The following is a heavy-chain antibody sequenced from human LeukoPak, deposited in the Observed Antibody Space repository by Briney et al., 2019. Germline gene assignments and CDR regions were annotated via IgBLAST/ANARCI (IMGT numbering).Heavy chain of an antibody. V-gene: IGHV4-59*01. D-gene: IGHD3-22*01. CDR2: IHNSGST. CDR1: GGSISNFY. J-gene: IGHJ4*02. CDR3: ARSPYYDSSGINFDY. Sequence: SETLSLTCTVSGGSISNFYWSWVRQPPGKGLEWIGYIHNSGSTKYNPSLKSRVTISVVTAKNQFSLKVSSVTAADTAVYYCARSPYYDSSGINFDYWGQGTLVTVSS.